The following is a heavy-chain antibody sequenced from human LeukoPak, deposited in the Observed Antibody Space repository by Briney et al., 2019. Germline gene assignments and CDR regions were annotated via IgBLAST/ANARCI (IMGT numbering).Heavy chain of an antibody. J-gene: IGHJ5*02. CDR1: GGSISSSSYY. V-gene: IGHV4-39*01. CDR3: ARQGPGGYYYDSSGAVDP. Sequence: PSETLSLTCTVSGGSISSSSYYWGWIRQPPGKGLEWIGSIYYSGSTYYNPSLKSRVTISVDTSKNQFSLKLSSVTAADTAVYYCARQGPGGYYYDSSGAVDPWGQGTLVTVSS. CDR2: IYYSGST. D-gene: IGHD3-22*01.